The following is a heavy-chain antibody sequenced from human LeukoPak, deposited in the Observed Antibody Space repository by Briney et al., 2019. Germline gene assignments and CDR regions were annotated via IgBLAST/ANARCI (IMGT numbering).Heavy chain of an antibody. CDR1: GYTFTGYY. J-gene: IGHJ4*02. CDR3: ARGEYSNGYPYRLDS. Sequence: ASVKVSCKASGYTFTGYYMHWVRQAPGRGLEWMGWINPKSGDAKYGQAFQGRVTMTRDTSISTAYMELNRLRFDDTAMYYCARGEYSNGYPYRLDSWGQGTLVTVSS. CDR2: INPKSGDA. D-gene: IGHD3-16*01. V-gene: IGHV1-2*02.